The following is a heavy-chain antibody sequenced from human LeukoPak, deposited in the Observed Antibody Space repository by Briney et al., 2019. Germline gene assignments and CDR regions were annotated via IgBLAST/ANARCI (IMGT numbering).Heavy chain of an antibody. CDR3: TRPYGSGSYYTGYYYYYMDV. V-gene: IGHV3-49*04. CDR1: GFTFGDYA. CDR2: IRSKAYGGTT. J-gene: IGHJ6*03. Sequence: PGGSLRLSCTASGFTFGDYAMSWVRQAPGKGLEWVGFIRSKAYGGTTEYAASVKGRFTISRDDSKSIAYLQMNSLKTEDTAVYYCTRPYGSGSYYTGYYYYYMDVWGKGTTVTISS. D-gene: IGHD3-10*01.